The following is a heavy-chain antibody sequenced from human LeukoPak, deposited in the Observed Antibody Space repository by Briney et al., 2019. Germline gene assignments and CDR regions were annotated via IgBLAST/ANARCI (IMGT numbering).Heavy chain of an antibody. CDR1: GFTFSSYG. V-gene: IGHV3-33*06. CDR2: IWYDGSNK. D-gene: IGHD6-13*01. Sequence: PGGSLRLSCAASGFTFSSYGMHWVRQAPGKGLEWVAVIWYDGSNKYYAGSVKGRFTISRDNSKNTLYLQMNSLRAEDTAVYYCAEEYSSSWYGYFDLWGRGTLVTVSS. J-gene: IGHJ2*01. CDR3: AEEYSSSWYGYFDL.